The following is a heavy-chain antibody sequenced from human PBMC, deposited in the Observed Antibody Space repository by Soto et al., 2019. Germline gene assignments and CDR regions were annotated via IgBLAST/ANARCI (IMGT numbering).Heavy chain of an antibody. Sequence: QVQLQESGPGLVKPSQTLSLTCTVSGGSFSSGDYYWSWIRQPPGKGLEWIGYIYYTGSTYYHPSHKSRVTMSVDTPKNQFSLRLSSVTAADTAVYYCARVPAGGNSDYFDSWGQGTLVTVSS. J-gene: IGHJ4*02. CDR2: IYYTGST. V-gene: IGHV4-30-4*01. CDR3: ARVPAGGNSDYFDS. D-gene: IGHD2-21*02. CDR1: GGSFSSGDYY.